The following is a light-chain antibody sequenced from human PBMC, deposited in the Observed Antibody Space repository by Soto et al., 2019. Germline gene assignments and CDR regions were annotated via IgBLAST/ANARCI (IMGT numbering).Light chain of an antibody. CDR3: QQYNSYSGT. J-gene: IGKJ1*01. V-gene: IGKV1-5*01. CDR1: QSVSSTF. Sequence: DIEITQSPSSLSTCLGGRVSITGRASQSVSSTFLNWYQQKPGKAPKLLIYDASSLESGVPSRFSGSGSGTEFTLTISSLQPDDFATYYCQQYNSYSGTFGQGTKVDIK. CDR2: DAS.